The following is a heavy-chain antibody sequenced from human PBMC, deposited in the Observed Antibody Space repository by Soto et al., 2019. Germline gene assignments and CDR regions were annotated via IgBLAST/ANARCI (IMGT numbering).Heavy chain of an antibody. J-gene: IGHJ6*02. Sequence: PGESLKISCKGSGYSFTSYWIGWVRQMPGKGLEWMGIIYPGDSDTRYSPSFQGQVTISADKSISTAYLQWSSLKASDTAMYYCARLAVAAAGTSNYYYYGMDVWGQGTTVIVSS. CDR3: ARLAVAAAGTSNYYYYGMDV. D-gene: IGHD6-13*01. CDR1: GYSFTSYW. CDR2: IYPGDSDT. V-gene: IGHV5-51*01.